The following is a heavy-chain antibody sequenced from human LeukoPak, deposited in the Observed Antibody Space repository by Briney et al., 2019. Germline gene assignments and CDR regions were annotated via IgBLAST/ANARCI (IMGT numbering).Heavy chain of an antibody. V-gene: IGHV3-7*01. Sequence: GGSLRLSCAASGFIFKKYWMNWVRQVPGKGLECLANIKEDGSETYYADSVKGRFTISRDNPKNLLFLQINSLRVEDTAVYYCARELAGHYYGSGSSFDYWGQGTLVTVSS. CDR3: ARELAGHYYGSGSSFDY. D-gene: IGHD3-10*01. J-gene: IGHJ4*02. CDR2: IKEDGSET. CDR1: GFIFKKYW.